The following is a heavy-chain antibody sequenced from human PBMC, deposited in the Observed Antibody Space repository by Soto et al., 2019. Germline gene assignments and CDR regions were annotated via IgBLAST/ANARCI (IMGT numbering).Heavy chain of an antibody. CDR1: GFTFSSYA. V-gene: IGHV3-48*02. J-gene: IGHJ4*02. Sequence: DVQLLESGGGLVQPGGSVRLSCAASGFTFSSYAMSWVRQAPGKGLEWVSYISETSIAIYYRDSVKGRFTISRDNAKNTLYLQMNSLRDEDTAVYYCATLQLGREEVFDSWGQGTLVTVSS. D-gene: IGHD1-1*01. CDR3: ATLQLGREEVFDS. CDR2: ISETSIAI.